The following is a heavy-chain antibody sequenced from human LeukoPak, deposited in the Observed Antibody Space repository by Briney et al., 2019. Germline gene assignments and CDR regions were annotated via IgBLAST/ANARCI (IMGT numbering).Heavy chain of an antibody. D-gene: IGHD6-13*01. J-gene: IGHJ4*02. CDR2: IAASGGTT. CDR1: GFTFSSYG. Sequence: PGGTLRLSCAASGFTFSSYGMSWVRQAPGKGLEWVSGIAASGGTTYYADSVRGRFTISRDNSKNTLYLQMNSLRPEDTALYYCAKDQGWMRQLGLMWFDNWGQGTLLTVSS. V-gene: IGHV3-23*01. CDR3: AKDQGWMRQLGLMWFDN.